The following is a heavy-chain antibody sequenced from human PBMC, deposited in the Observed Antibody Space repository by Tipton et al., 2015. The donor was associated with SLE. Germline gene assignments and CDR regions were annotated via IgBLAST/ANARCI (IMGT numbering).Heavy chain of an antibody. CDR2: ILDGGNT. CDR1: GVSIRSSSYY. D-gene: IGHD3-10*01. Sequence: TLSLTCTVSGVSIRSSSYYWGWIRQPPGKGLDWIGTILDGGNTYYNPSLKSRVTISVDTSKNPFSLRLSSVTAADTAMYYCARQSRLRGTIDFDAWGQGTLVTVSS. J-gene: IGHJ4*02. V-gene: IGHV4-39*01. CDR3: ARQSRLRGTIDFDA.